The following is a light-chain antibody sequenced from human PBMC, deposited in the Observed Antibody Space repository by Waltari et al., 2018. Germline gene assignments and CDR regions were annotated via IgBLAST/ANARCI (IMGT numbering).Light chain of an antibody. CDR2: DVD. V-gene: IGLV2-11*01. CDR3: CSYAGKYTFV. CDR1: IHDIGSANY. J-gene: IGLJ2*01. Sequence: QSALTQPRSVSGSPGQSVTISCPGTIHDIGSANYVSWYQHTPDNAPKLTSYDVDRRPSGVPYRFSASKSGSTASLTISGLQSADEGDYYCCSYAGKYTFVFGGGTKLTV.